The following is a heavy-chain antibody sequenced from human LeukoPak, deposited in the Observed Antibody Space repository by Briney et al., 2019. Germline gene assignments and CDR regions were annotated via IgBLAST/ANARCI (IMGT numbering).Heavy chain of an antibody. Sequence: GGSLRLSCAASGFIVSSKYMSWVRQAPGKGLEWVSVIYSGGSTYYAASVEGRFTISRDNSKNTVYLQMNRLRVEDTAVYYCARAGPIEYWGQGTMVTVSS. J-gene: IGHJ4*02. CDR2: IYSGGST. CDR3: ARAGPIEY. CDR1: GFIVSSKY. V-gene: IGHV3-53*01.